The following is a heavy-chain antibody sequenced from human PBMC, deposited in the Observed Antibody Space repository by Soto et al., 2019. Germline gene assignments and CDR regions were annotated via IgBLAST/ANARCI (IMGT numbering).Heavy chain of an antibody. CDR1: GGTFSSYA. J-gene: IGHJ2*01. V-gene: IGHV1-69*06. CDR2: IIPMFGTP. D-gene: IGHD3-22*01. CDR3: ASAAGYHYDSSGYQYWYFDL. Sequence: QVQLVQSGAEVRKPGSSVKVSCKVSGGTFSSYAISWVRQAPGQGLEWMGGIIPMFGTPNYAQKFQGRVKITADKSKNTAYMELNSLKSEDTAVDYCASAAGYHYDSSGYQYWYFDLWGRGTMVTVSS.